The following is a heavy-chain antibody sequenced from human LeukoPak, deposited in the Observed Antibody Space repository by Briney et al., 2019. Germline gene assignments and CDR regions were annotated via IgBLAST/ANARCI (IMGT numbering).Heavy chain of an antibody. Sequence: TGGSLRLSCAASGFTVRRYYIRGVRQAPGKGLEWVSVIYSGGSTYYADSVKGRFTISRDNSKNTLYLQMNSLRAEDTAVYSCAKGSDVATASGYYYAMDGWGQGTTVTVSS. CDR3: AKGSDVATASGYYYAMDG. J-gene: IGHJ6*02. D-gene: IGHD5-12*01. CDR2: IYSGGST. V-gene: IGHV3-53*01. CDR1: GFTVRRYY.